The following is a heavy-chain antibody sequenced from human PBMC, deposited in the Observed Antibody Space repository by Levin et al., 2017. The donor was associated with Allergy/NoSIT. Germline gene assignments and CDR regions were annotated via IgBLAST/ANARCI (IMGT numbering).Heavy chain of an antibody. CDR1: GFTFSSYG. CDR3: ARDTTPHAGTIGYGMDV. V-gene: IGHV3-33*01. Sequence: GGSLRLSCAASGFTFSSYGMHWVRQAPGKGLEWVAVIWYDGSNKYYADSVKGRFTISRDNSKNTLYLQMNSLRAEDTAVYYCARDTTPHAGTIGYGMDVWGQGTTVTVSS. D-gene: IGHD6-13*01. J-gene: IGHJ6*02. CDR2: IWYDGSNK.